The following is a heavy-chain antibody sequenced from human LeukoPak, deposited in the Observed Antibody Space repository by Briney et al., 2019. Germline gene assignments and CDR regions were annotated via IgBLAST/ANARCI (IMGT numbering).Heavy chain of an antibody. J-gene: IGHJ3*02. CDR1: GGSISSYY. D-gene: IGHD3-16*02. CDR2: IYYSGST. CDR3: ARECLGELSDAFDI. V-gene: IGHV4-59*01. Sequence: SETLSLTCTVSGGSISSYYWSWIRKPPGKGLDWIGYIYYSGSTNYNPSLKSRVTISVDTSKNQFSLKLSSVTAADTAVYYCARECLGELSDAFDIWGQGTMVTVSS.